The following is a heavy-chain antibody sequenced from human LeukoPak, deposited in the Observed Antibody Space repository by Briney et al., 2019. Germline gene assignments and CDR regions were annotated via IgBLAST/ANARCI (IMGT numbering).Heavy chain of an antibody. CDR2: IYYSGST. CDR1: GGSISTSSYY. J-gene: IGHJ5*02. V-gene: IGHV4-39*07. D-gene: IGHD1-26*01. CDR3: ARGAFGLYSSNWFDP. Sequence: PSETLSLTCTVSGGSISTSSYYWGWIRQPPGKGLEWIGSIYYSGSTYYNPPLKSRVTISVDTSKNQFSLKLSSVTAADTAVYYCARGAFGLYSSNWFDPWGQGTLVTVSS.